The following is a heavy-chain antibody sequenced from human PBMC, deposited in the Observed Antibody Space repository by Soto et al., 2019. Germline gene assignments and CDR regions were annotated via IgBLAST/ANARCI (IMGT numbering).Heavy chain of an antibody. CDR2: ISYDGSNK. D-gene: IGHD1-26*01. Sequence: PGGSLRLSCAASGFTFSSYGMHWVRQAPGKGLEWVAVISYDGSNKYYADSVKGRFTISRDNSKNTLYLQMNSLRAEDTAVYYCAKGATHYYGMDVWGRGTTVTVSS. V-gene: IGHV3-30*18. CDR3: AKGATHYYGMDV. J-gene: IGHJ6*02. CDR1: GFTFSSYG.